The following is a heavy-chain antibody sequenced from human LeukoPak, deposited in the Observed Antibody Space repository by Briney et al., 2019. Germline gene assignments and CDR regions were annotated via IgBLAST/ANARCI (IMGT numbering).Heavy chain of an antibody. CDR2: IYTGGDT. CDR1: GFSVSNKY. V-gene: IGHV3-53*01. CDR3: AGGQMFTSGGFDD. Sequence: EGSLRLYCAASGFSVSNKYMSWVRQVPGHGLELVSVIYTGGDTYYADSVRGRFTIFRDTSKNTVNLQMNSLRAEDTALYYCAGGQMFTSGGFDDWGQGTLVTVSS. J-gene: IGHJ4*02. D-gene: IGHD6-19*01.